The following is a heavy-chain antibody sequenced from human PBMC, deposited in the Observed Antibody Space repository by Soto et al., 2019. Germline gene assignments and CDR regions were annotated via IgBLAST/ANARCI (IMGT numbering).Heavy chain of an antibody. CDR3: ARVLKSSGWDNDVFDI. Sequence: GGSLRLSCAASGFTFSSYWMHWVRQAPGKGLVWVSRIDTYGGATRYADSVKGRFTISRDNAKNTLYLQMNTLRAEDTAVYYCARVLKSSGWDNDVFDIWGQGTMVTVSS. CDR2: IDTYGGAT. V-gene: IGHV3-74*01. J-gene: IGHJ3*02. CDR1: GFTFSSYW. D-gene: IGHD6-19*01.